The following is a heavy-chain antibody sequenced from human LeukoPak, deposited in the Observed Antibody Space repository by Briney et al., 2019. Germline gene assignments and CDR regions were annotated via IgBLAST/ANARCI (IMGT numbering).Heavy chain of an antibody. CDR1: GFTFTTYA. D-gene: IGHD3-16*01. J-gene: IGHJ4*02. Sequence: GGSLRLSCAASGFTFTTYAMSWVRQAPGKGLEWVSAISGSGGSTYYADSVKGRFTISRDNSQNTLYLQMNSLRPEDTAVYFCARSTITLGGGVDYWGQGTLVIVSS. V-gene: IGHV3-23*01. CDR3: ARSTITLGGGVDY. CDR2: ISGSGGST.